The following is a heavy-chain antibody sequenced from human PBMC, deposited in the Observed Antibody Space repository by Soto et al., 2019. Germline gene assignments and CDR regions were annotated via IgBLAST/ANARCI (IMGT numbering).Heavy chain of an antibody. V-gene: IGHV3-21*01. CDR2: ISSSSSYI. CDR3: ARVSRTAERY. D-gene: IGHD2-2*01. J-gene: IGHJ4*02. CDR1: GFTFSSYS. Sequence: PGGSLRLSCAASGFTFSSYSMNWVRQAPGKGLEWVSSISSSSSYIYYADSVKGRFTISRDNTKNSLYLQMNSLRVDDTAVYYCARVSRTAERYWGPGTLVTVSS.